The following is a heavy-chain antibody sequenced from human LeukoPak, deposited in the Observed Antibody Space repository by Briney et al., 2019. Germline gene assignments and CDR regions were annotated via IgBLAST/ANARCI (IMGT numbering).Heavy chain of an antibody. D-gene: IGHD2-15*01. CDR1: GCTFSSYW. CDR2: IKQDGSEM. V-gene: IGHV3-7*01. Sequence: GVSLRLPCAASGCTFSSYWMNWVRQPSAKGLECVANIKQDGSEMYYVDFLKGRFTISRDNAKNPLHLQVNNLRVGDTAVYYCARDLGRGSCFDYWGQGTLVTVSS. J-gene: IGHJ4*02. CDR3: ARDLGRGSCFDY.